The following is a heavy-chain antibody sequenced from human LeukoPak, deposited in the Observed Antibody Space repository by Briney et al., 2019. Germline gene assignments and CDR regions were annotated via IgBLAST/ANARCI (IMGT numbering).Heavy chain of an antibody. CDR3: AIAIAVAGAGMGV. Sequence: GGSLRLSCAASGFTFSSYGMHWVRQAPGKGLEWVAVISYDGSNKYYADSVKGRFTISRDNSKNTLYLQMNSLRAEDTAVYYCAIAIAVAGAGMGVWGQGTTVTVSS. V-gene: IGHV3-30*03. J-gene: IGHJ6*02. D-gene: IGHD6-19*01. CDR1: GFTFSSYG. CDR2: ISYDGSNK.